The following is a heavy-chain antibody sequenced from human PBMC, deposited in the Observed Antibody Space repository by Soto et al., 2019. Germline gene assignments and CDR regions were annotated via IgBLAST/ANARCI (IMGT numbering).Heavy chain of an antibody. D-gene: IGHD5-18*01. J-gene: IGHJ6*02. Sequence: SETLSLTCSVSGGSIRSYYWSWIRQSPEKGLEWIGYFYHSGNSNYNPSLKSRVTISDDTSKNQLSLSLRSVTAADTAVYFCARISSVDTYGYVNGGLDVWGQGTTVTVSS. V-gene: IGHV4-59*01. CDR1: GGSIRSYY. CDR2: FYHSGNS. CDR3: ARISSVDTYGYVNGGLDV.